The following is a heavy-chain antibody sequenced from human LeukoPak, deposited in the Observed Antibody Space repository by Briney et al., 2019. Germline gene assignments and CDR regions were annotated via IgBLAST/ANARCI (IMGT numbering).Heavy chain of an antibody. CDR1: GYTFTGYY. CDR3: ARVGIAAAGTRWFDP. Sequence: ASVKVSCKASGYTFTGYYMHWVRQAPGQGLEWMGWTNPNSGGTNYAQKFQGRVTMTRDTSISTAYMELSRLRSDDTAVYYCARVGIAAAGTRWFDPWGQGTLVTVSS. J-gene: IGHJ5*02. V-gene: IGHV1-2*02. CDR2: TNPNSGGT. D-gene: IGHD6-13*01.